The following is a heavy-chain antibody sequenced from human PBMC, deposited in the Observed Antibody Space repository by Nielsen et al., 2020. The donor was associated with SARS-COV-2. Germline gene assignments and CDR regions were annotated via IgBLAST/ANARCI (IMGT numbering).Heavy chain of an antibody. D-gene: IGHD3-22*01. Sequence: WVRQAPGQGLEWMGIINPSGGRTSYAQKFQGRVTITRDTSASTDYMELSRLRSEDTAVYYFETSRGSYYYDSSGYWAFDYWGQGTLVTVSS. V-gene: IGHV1-46*01. J-gene: IGHJ4*02. CDR3: ETSRGSYYYDSSGYWAFDY. CDR2: INPSGGRT.